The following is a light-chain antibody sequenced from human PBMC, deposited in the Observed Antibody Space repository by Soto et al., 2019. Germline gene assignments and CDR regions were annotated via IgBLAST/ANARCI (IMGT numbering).Light chain of an antibody. CDR2: AAS. V-gene: IGKV3-15*01. Sequence: MVTTQSPATLSVSLGERATLSCRASQSVTSSLAWYQQKPGQAPRLLIYAASTRPSGIPARFSGSGSGTEFTLTITSLQPDDFATYYCQQYNSYSRTFGEGTKVDIK. J-gene: IGKJ4*01. CDR1: QSVTSS. CDR3: QQYNSYSRT.